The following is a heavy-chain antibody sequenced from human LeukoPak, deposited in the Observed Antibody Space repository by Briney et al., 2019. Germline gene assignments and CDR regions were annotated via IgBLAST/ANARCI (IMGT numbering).Heavy chain of an antibody. CDR3: AKERVDSSTVFDS. Sequence: PGGSLRLSCAASGFTFSDYAMSWVRRAPGKGLQWVSSISGSGRGTYSADSVKGRFTVSRDNSRNTLYLQINSLRVEDTAVYYCAKERVDSSTVFDSWGQGTLVTVSS. CDR2: ISGSGRGT. D-gene: IGHD4-17*01. CDR1: GFTFSDYA. V-gene: IGHV3-23*01. J-gene: IGHJ4*02.